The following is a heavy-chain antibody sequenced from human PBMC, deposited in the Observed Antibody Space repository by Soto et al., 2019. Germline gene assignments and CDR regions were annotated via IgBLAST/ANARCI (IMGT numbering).Heavy chain of an antibody. V-gene: IGHV4-34*01. CDR1: GGSFSGYY. CDR2: INHSGST. CDR3: ARGREPLWSGYRCYYDY. D-gene: IGHD3-3*01. J-gene: IGHJ4*02. Sequence: SETLSLTCAVYGGSFSGYYWSWIRQPPGKGLEWIGEINHSGSTNYNPSLKSRVTISVDTSKNQFSLKLSSVTAADTAVYYCARGREPLWSGYRCYYDYWGQGTL.